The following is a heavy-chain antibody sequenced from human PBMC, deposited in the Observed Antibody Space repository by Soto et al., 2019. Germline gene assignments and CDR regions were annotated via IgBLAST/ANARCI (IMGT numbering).Heavy chain of an antibody. CDR3: ARSNSSSRYYYYYYGMDV. V-gene: IGHV1-2*04. Sequence: ASVKVSCKASGYTFTGYYMHWVRQAPGQGLEWMGWINPNSGGTNYAQKVQGWVTMTRDTSISTAYMEPSRLRSDDTAVYYCARSNSSSRYYYYYYGMDVWGQGTTVTVSS. CDR2: INPNSGGT. D-gene: IGHD6-6*01. CDR1: GYTFTGYY. J-gene: IGHJ6*02.